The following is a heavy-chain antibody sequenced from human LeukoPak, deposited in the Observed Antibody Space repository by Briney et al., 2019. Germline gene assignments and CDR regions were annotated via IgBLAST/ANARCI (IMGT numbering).Heavy chain of an antibody. CDR3: ARSTHLYYDILTGYYGQYYYYYMDV. J-gene: IGHJ6*03. CDR2: IYYSGST. CDR1: GGSISSSSYY. Sequence: SETLSLTCTVSGGSISSSSYYWGWIRQPPGKGLEWIGSIYYSGSTYYNPSLKSRVTISVDTSKNQFSLKLNSVTAADTAVYYCARSTHLYYDILTGYYGQYYYYYMDVWGKGTTVTISS. V-gene: IGHV4-39*01. D-gene: IGHD3-9*01.